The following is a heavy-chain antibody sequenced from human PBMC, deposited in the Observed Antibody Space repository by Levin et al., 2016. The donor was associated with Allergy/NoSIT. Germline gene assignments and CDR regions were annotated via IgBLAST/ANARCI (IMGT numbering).Heavy chain of an antibody. Sequence: SETLSLTCTVSGGSISSGGYYWSWIRQHPGKGLEWIGYIYYSGSTYYNPSLKSRVTISVDTSKNQFSLKLSSVTAADTAVYYCARARPVGADYYYYGMDVWGQGTTVTVSS. D-gene: IGHD2-15*01. CDR2: IYYSGST. CDR1: GGSISSGGYY. V-gene: IGHV4-31*03. CDR3: ARARPVGADYYYYGMDV. J-gene: IGHJ6*02.